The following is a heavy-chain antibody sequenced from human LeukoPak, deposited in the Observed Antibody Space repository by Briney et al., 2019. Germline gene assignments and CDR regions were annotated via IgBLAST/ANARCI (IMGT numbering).Heavy chain of an antibody. CDR1: GDTFSSYA. J-gene: IGHJ2*01. CDR3: AKVYFYGHWYFDL. D-gene: IGHD4-17*01. V-gene: IGHV1-69*04. Sequence: SVKVSCKASGDTFSSYAISWVRQAPGQGLEWMGRIIPILGIANYAQKFQGRVTITADKSTSTAYMELSSLRSEDTAVYYCAKVYFYGHWYFDLWGRGTLVTVSS. CDR2: IIPILGIA.